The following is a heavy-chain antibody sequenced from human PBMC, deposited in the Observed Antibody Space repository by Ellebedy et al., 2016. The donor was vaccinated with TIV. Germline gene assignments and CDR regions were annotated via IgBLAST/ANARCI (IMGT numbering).Heavy chain of an antibody. CDR2: SGSAGDT. V-gene: IGHV3-13*01. CDR1: AFSLTGSA. CDR3: ARGGPGGDNWFFGL. D-gene: IGHD3-10*01. J-gene: IGHJ2*01. Sequence: PGGSLRLSCAASAFSLTGSARHWVRPPAGTGLEWVPASGSAGDTYYPDSVRGRFTISRESAKNSFYLQMNSLTAGDTAVYYCARGGPGGDNWFFGLWGRGTRVTVSS.